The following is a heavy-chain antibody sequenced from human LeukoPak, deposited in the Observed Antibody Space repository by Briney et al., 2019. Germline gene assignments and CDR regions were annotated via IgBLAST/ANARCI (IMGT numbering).Heavy chain of an antibody. D-gene: IGHD3-22*01. J-gene: IGHJ3*02. V-gene: IGHV4-31*03. Sequence: SQTLSLTCTVSGGSTSSGGYYWSWIRQHPGKGLEWIGYIYYSGSTYYNPSLKSRVTISVDTSKNQFSLKLSSVTAADTAVYYCATSDYHDSRGYYLPRAFDIWGQGTMVTVSS. CDR1: GGSTSSGGYY. CDR3: ATSDYHDSRGYYLPRAFDI. CDR2: IYYSGST.